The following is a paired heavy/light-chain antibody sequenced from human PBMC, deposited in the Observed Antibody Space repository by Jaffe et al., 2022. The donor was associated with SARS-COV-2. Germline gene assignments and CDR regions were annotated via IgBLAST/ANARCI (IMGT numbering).Light chain of an antibody. V-gene: IGLV1-40*01. CDR3: QSYDSSLSGYV. Sequence: QSVLTQPPSVSGAPGQRVTISCTGSSSNIGAGYDVHWYQQLPGTAPKLLIYGNSNRPSGVPDRFSGSKSGTSASLAISGLQAEDEADYYCQSYDSSLSGYVFGTGTKVTVL. J-gene: IGLJ1*01. CDR1: SSNIGAGYD. CDR2: GNS.
Heavy chain of an antibody. CDR1: GYTFTSYG. D-gene: IGHD5-12*01. CDR2: ISAYNGNT. V-gene: IGHV1-18*01. J-gene: IGHJ5*02. CDR3: AAERGYSGYNHFFAGNWFDP. Sequence: QVQLVQSGAEVKKPGASVKVSCKASGYTFTSYGISWVRQAPGQGLEWMGWISAYNGNTNYAQKLQGRVTMTTDTSTSTAYMELRSLRSDDTAVYYCAAERGYSGYNHFFAGNWFDPWGQGTLVTVSS.